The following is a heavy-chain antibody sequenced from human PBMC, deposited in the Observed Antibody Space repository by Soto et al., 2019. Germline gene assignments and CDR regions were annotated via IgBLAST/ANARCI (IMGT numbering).Heavy chain of an antibody. CDR1: GGSISSYY. Sequence: KTSETLSLTCTVSGGSISSYYWIWIRQPAGKGLEWIGRIYTSGSTNYNPSLKSRVTMSVDTSKNQFSLKLSSVTAADTAVYHCARDSYSGSYYFDYWGQGTLVTVSS. V-gene: IGHV4-4*07. J-gene: IGHJ4*02. D-gene: IGHD1-26*01. CDR2: IYTSGST. CDR3: ARDSYSGSYYFDY.